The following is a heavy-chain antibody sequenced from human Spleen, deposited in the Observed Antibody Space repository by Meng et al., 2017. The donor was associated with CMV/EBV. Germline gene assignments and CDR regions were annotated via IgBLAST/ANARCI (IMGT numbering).Heavy chain of an antibody. CDR2: VGGRDGDT. D-gene: IGHD1-26*01. J-gene: IGHJ3*02. Sequence: ASVKVSCKASGYTFSSYGISWVRQAPGQGLEWMGWVGGRDGDTNYAQEFEGRVTMTTDTSTGTVYMELRSLRSDDTAVYYCVRDWECIARSDFFDIWGQGTTVTVSS. CDR1: GYTFSSYG. CDR3: VRDWECIARSDFFDI. V-gene: IGHV1-18*01.